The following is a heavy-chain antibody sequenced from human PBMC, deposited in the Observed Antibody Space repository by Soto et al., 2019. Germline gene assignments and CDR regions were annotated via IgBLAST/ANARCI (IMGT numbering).Heavy chain of an antibody. V-gene: IGHV3-23*01. J-gene: IGHJ6*02. CDR1: GFTFSSYA. Sequence: EVQLLESGGGLVQPGGSLRLSCAASGFTFSSYAMSWVRQAPGKGLEWVSAISGSGGSKYYADSVKGRFTISRDNSKNTLYLPMNSLRAEYTAVYYCAKGGCSSTSCYQFYYYYGMDVWGQGTTVTVSS. CDR3: AKGGCSSTSCYQFYYYYGMDV. D-gene: IGHD2-2*01. CDR2: ISGSGGSK.